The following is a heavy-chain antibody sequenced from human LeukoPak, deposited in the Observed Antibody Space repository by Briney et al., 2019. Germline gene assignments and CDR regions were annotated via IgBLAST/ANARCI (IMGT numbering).Heavy chain of an antibody. V-gene: IGHV4-30-2*01. CDR3: AGEGEYGDSYS. D-gene: IGHD2-21*01. CDR1: GDSISYESYY. J-gene: IGHJ5*02. Sequence: SQTLSLTCAVSGDSISYESYYWNWNRQAPGKGPEWIGNIYRGRTRLNPSLTSRVAISVDMSKSQVSLSLTSVTAADTAIYYCAGEGEYGDSYSWGQGALVIVSA. CDR2: IYRGRT.